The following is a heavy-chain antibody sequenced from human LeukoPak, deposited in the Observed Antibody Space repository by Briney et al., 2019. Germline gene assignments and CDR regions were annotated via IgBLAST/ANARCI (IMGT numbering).Heavy chain of an antibody. J-gene: IGHJ4*02. D-gene: IGHD5-24*01. CDR1: RGSSSGYY. CDR3: ASPATGNRDGFGY. Sequence: PSETLSLTCAVYRGSSSGYYWSWIRQPPGMGLEWIGDVNGDGSTSYNPSLQTRASISGDTSKNQLSLKLTSVSAADTAVYYCASPATGNRDGFGYWSQGTLVSVSS. V-gene: IGHV4-34*01. CDR2: VNGDGST.